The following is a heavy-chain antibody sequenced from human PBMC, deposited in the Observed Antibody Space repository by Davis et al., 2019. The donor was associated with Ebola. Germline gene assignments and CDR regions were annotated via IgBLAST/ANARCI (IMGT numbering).Heavy chain of an antibody. D-gene: IGHD4-17*01. CDR1: GYTFTNYG. J-gene: IGHJ5*02. Sequence: ASVKVSCKASGYTFTNYGITWVRQAPGQGLEWMGWMNPNSGHTGYAQKFQGRVTMTRNTSKTIAYMELRSLRYEDTAVYYCARGFRTTVTTFDPWGQGTLVTVSS. CDR3: ARGFRTTVTTFDP. CDR2: MNPNSGHT. V-gene: IGHV1-8*02.